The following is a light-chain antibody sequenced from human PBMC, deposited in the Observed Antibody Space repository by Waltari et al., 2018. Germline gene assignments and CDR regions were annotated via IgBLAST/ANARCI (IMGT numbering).Light chain of an antibody. V-gene: IGLV2-14*03. J-gene: IGLJ1*01. Sequence: QSALTQPASVSGSPGQSITISCTGTNRDVGGYNYVSWYQQHPAKAPKLILFAVATRPSGISSRCSGSKPDTTASLNISGLQAEDEADYYCSSYRAGYSYVFGSGTKVTVL. CDR3: SSYRAGYSYV. CDR2: AVA. CDR1: NRDVGGYNY.